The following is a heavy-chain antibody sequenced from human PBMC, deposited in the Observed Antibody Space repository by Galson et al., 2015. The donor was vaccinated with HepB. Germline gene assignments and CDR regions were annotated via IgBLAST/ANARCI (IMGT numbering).Heavy chain of an antibody. CDR3: AREWSGSGFGDSYYFDY. Sequence: SVKVSCKASGGTFSSYAISWVRQAPGQGLEWMGRIIPILGIANYAQKFQGRVTITADKSTSTAYMELSSLRSEDTAVYYCAREWSGSGFGDSYYFDYWGQGTLVTVSS. J-gene: IGHJ4*02. V-gene: IGHV1-69*04. CDR2: IIPILGIA. CDR1: GGTFSSYA. D-gene: IGHD3-10*01.